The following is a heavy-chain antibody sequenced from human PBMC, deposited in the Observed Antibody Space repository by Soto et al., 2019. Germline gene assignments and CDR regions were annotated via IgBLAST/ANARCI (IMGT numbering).Heavy chain of an antibody. D-gene: IGHD5-12*01. CDR3: ARDRVDGYNYEDAFDI. J-gene: IGHJ3*02. CDR1: GFTFSSYS. Sequence: EVQLVESGGGLVQPGGSLRLSCAASGFTFSSYSMNWVRQAPGKGLEWVSYISSSSSTIYYAVSVKGRFTISRDNAKNSLYLQMNSLRDEDTAVYYCARDRVDGYNYEDAFDIWGQGTMVTVSS. CDR2: ISSSSSTI. V-gene: IGHV3-48*02.